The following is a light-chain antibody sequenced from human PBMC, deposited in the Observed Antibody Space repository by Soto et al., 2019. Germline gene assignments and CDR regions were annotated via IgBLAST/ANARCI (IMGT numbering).Light chain of an antibody. CDR1: QSVSIY. CDR2: DAS. J-gene: IGKJ4*01. Sequence: EIVLTQSPATVSLSPGERATLSCRASQSVSIYLAWYQQKPGQAPRLLIYDASNRASDIPARFSGSGSGTDFTLTISSLEPADFAIYYCQQRGNWPLTFGGGTKVEIK. CDR3: QQRGNWPLT. V-gene: IGKV3-11*01.